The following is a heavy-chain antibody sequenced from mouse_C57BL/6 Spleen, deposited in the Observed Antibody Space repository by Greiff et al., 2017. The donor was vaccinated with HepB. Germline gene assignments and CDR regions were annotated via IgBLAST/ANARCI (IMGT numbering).Heavy chain of an antibody. CDR1: GYTFTDYY. D-gene: IGHD1-1*01. CDR3: AREELPITTVGLSYAMDY. CDR2: INPYNGGT. Sequence: EVQLQESGPVLVKPGASVKMSCKASGYTFTDYYMNWVKQSHGKSLEWIGVINPYNGGTSYNQKFKGKATLTVDKSSSTAYMELNSLTSEDSAVYYCAREELPITTVGLSYAMDYWGQGTSVTVSS. V-gene: IGHV1-19*01. J-gene: IGHJ4*01.